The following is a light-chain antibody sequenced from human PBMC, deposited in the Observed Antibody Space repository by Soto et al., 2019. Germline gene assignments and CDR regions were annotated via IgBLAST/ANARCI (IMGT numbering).Light chain of an antibody. V-gene: IGLV2-23*01. CDR2: ECS. CDR1: SSDVGSYNL. CDR3: CSYAGSSTL. Sequence: QSVLTQPASVSGSPGQSITISCTGTSSDVGSYNLVSWYQQHPGKAPKLMIYECSKRPSGVSNRFSGSKSGNTASLTISGLQAEDEADYYCCSYAGSSTLFGGGTKLTVL. J-gene: IGLJ2*01.